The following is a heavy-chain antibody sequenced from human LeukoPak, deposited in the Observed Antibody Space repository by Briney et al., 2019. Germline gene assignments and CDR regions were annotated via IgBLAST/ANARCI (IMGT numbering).Heavy chain of an antibody. CDR1: LYTFTGTY. J-gene: IGHJ5*02. CDR2: INPRSGGT. V-gene: IGHV1-2*02. CDR3: ARDVSGDNWFYP. D-gene: IGHD3-10*01. Sequence: ASVKVSCKASLYTFTGTYMHWVRQAPGQGLEWMGRINPRSGGTDYSEKFQGRVTMTRDTSIKTAYMELRRLTYDDTAVYYCARDVSGDNWFYPGGQGTLVTVSS.